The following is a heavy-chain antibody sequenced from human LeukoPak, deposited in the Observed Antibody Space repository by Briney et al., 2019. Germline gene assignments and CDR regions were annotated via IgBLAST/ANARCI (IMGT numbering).Heavy chain of an antibody. CDR3: ATAPPDCTNGVCYTLEAAPLFDY. V-gene: IGHV1-24*01. J-gene: IGHJ4*02. CDR2: FDPEDGET. CDR1: GYTLTELS. Sequence: ASVKVSCKVSGYTLTELSMHWVRQAPGKGLEWMGGFDPEDGETIYAQKFQGRVTMTEDTSTDTAYMELSSLRSEDTAVYYCATAPPDCTNGVCYTLEAAPLFDYWGQGTLVTVSS. D-gene: IGHD2-8*01.